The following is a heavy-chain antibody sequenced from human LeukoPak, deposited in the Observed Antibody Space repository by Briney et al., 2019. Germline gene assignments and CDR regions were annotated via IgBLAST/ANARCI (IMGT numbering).Heavy chain of an antibody. CDR3: AKDDALVVVTPPSGSVDY. D-gene: IGHD3-22*01. Sequence: GGSLRLSCAASGFTFNSYGMHWVRQAPGKGLEWVAFIRYDGSNKYYADSVKGRFTISRDNSKNTLYLQMNSLRAEDTAVYYCAKDDALVVVTPPSGSVDYWGQGTLVTVSS. J-gene: IGHJ4*02. V-gene: IGHV3-30*02. CDR1: GFTFNSYG. CDR2: IRYDGSNK.